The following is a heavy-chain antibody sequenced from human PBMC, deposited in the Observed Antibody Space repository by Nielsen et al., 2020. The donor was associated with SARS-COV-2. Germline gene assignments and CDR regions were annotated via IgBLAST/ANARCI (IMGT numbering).Heavy chain of an antibody. J-gene: IGHJ4*02. V-gene: IGHV4-31*03. D-gene: IGHD3-16*01. CDR3: ARYASWGALDY. CDR2: IYYSGST. CDR1: GGSISSGGYY. Sequence: SEPLSLTCTVSGGSISSGGYYWSGIRQHPGKGLEWIGYIYYSGSTYYNPSLKSRVTISVDTSKNQFSLKLSSVTAADTAVYYCARYASWGALDYWGQGTLVTVSS.